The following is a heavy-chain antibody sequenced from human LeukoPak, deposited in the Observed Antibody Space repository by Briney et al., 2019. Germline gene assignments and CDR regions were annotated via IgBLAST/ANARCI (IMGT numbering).Heavy chain of an antibody. CDR1: GGSFSGYY. Sequence: PSETLSLTCAVYGGSFSGYYWSWIRQPPGKGLEWIGEINHSGSTNYNPSPKSRVTISVDTPKNQFSLKLSSVTAADTAVYYCARGYRDSSEENDYFDYWGQGTLVTVSS. CDR3: ARGYRDSSEENDYFDY. CDR2: INHSGST. D-gene: IGHD6-19*01. V-gene: IGHV4-34*01. J-gene: IGHJ4*02.